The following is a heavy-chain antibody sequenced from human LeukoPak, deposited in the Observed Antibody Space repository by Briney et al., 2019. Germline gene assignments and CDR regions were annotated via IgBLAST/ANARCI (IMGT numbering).Heavy chain of an antibody. CDR1: GFIFSSYS. CDR3: AKDRGNDYGVFDY. CDR2: ISSGSGTT. Sequence: GGSLRLSCAASGFIFSSYSMNWVRQTPGKGLEWISYISSGSGTTYYGDSVQGRFITSRDNAKNSLHLQMNSLRAEDTGVYYCAKDRGNDYGVFDYWGQGILITVSS. J-gene: IGHJ4*02. V-gene: IGHV3-48*01. D-gene: IGHD4-17*01.